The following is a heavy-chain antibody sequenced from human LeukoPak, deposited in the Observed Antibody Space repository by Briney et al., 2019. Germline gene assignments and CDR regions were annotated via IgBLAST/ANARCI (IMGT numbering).Heavy chain of an antibody. J-gene: IGHJ4*02. CDR2: ISGSGGST. Sequence: GASLRLSCPASGFTFSSHSMSWVRQAPGKGQGWLSVISGSGGSTYYAASVKGRFTISRDDSKNTLYLQMTRLRAQDRAVYSCANDWEDIVVVPAALFDYWGQGTLVTVSS. V-gene: IGHV3-23*01. CDR3: ANDWEDIVVVPAALFDY. D-gene: IGHD2-2*01. CDR1: GFTFSSHS.